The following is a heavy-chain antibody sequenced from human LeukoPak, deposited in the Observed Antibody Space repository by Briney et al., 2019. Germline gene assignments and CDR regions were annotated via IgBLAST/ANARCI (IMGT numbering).Heavy chain of an antibody. CDR1: GFTFSNYA. Sequence: GGSLRLSCAASGFTFSNYAMNWVRQAPGKGLGWVSGITSGGSTYYADSVKGRFTISRDNSKTTLYLQMNSLRADDTAVYYCAKDRVYSSSSGLGYYFDYWGQGTLVTVSS. CDR2: ITSGGST. V-gene: IGHV3-23*01. D-gene: IGHD6-6*01. J-gene: IGHJ4*02. CDR3: AKDRVYSSSSGLGYYFDY.